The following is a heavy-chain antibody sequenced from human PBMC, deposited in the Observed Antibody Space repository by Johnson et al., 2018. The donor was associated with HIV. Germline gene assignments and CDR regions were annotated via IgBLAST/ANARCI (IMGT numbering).Heavy chain of an antibody. Sequence: QVLLVESGGGLVQPGGSLRLSCAASGFTVSSNYMSWVRQAPGKGLEWVAIISNDGSNTYFSDSVKGRFTISRDNFKNTVYLQMNSLRTVDTAVYYCARGYTWNDVSIWGQGTMVTVSS. CDR2: ISNDGSNT. CDR1: GFTVSSNY. J-gene: IGHJ3*02. D-gene: IGHD1-1*01. CDR3: ARGYTWNDVSI. V-gene: IGHV3-30*03.